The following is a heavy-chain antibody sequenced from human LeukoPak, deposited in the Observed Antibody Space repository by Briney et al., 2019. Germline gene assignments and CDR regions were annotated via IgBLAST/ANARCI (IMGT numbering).Heavy chain of an antibody. D-gene: IGHD6-6*01. V-gene: IGHV4-61*02. CDR1: GGSVSSGTYY. J-gene: IGHJ4*02. CDR3: AREGAARNFDY. Sequence: PSETLSLTCTVSGGSVSSGTYYWTWLRQPAGKGLEWIGRIYTSGSTNFDPSLKSRVSISLDTSQNQFSLKLSSVTAADTAVYYCAREGAARNFDYWGQGILVTVSS. CDR2: IYTSGST.